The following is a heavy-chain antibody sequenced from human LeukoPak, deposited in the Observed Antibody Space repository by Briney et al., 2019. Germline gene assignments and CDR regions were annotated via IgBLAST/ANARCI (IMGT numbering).Heavy chain of an antibody. Sequence: GGSLRLSCAASGFTFGNYWMHWVRQAPGKGPVWVSRIKSDGSSTRFADSVHGRLTISRDNGKNTLYLQMNSLRAEDTAVYYCARGGDSSNWFPGYFDYWGQGALVTVSS. D-gene: IGHD6-13*01. CDR3: ARGGDSSNWFPGYFDY. CDR2: IKSDGSST. J-gene: IGHJ4*02. CDR1: GFTFGNYW. V-gene: IGHV3-74*01.